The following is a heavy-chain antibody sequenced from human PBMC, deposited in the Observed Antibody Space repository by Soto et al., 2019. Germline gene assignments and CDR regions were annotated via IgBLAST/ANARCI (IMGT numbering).Heavy chain of an antibody. V-gene: IGHV4-39*01. CDR1: GGSISGSNYY. CDR3: APWDSYGDYFDY. Sequence: SETLSLTCTVSGGSISGSNYYWGWIRQPPGKGLEWIGSIYYSGSTYYNPSLKSRVTISVDTSMNQFSLKLSSVTAADTAVYYCAPWDSYGDYFDYWGQGTLVTVSS. D-gene: IGHD5-18*01. J-gene: IGHJ4*02. CDR2: IYYSGST.